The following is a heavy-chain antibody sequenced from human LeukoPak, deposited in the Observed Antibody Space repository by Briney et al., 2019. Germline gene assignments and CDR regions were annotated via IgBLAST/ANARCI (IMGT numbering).Heavy chain of an antibody. CDR3: ARDRASGGMDV. CDR1: GFTVSSNY. Sequence: GGSLRLSCAASGFTVSSNYMSWVRLAPGKGLEWVSVIYSGGSTYYADSVKGRFTISRDNSKNTLYLQMNSLRAEDTAVYYCARDRASGGMDVWGQGTTVTVSS. V-gene: IGHV3-53*01. D-gene: IGHD3-10*01. J-gene: IGHJ6*02. CDR2: IYSGGST.